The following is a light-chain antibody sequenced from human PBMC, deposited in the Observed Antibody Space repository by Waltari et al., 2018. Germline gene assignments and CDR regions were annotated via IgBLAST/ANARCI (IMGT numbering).Light chain of an antibody. V-gene: IGLV4-69*01. J-gene: IGLJ3*02. CDR1: SGHSSNV. Sequence: QLVLTQSPSASASLGASVKLTCTLSSGHSSNVLAWHQQQPEKGPRYLMKVKSDGSRSKGDDIPDRFAGSGSGAERYLTISSLQSEDEADYYCQTGGHGTWVFGGGTKLTVL. CDR2: VKSDGSR. CDR3: QTGGHGTWV.